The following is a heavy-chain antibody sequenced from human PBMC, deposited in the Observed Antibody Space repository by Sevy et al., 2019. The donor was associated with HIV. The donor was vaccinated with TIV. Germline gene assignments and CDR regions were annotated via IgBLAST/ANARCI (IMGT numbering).Heavy chain of an antibody. CDR1: GFTFSTYA. D-gene: IGHD3-22*01. CDR3: AKDAYYYDSSGYSMSQWYYGMDV. J-gene: IGHJ6*02. V-gene: IGHV3-23*01. Sequence: GSLRLSCAASGFTFSTYAMSWVRQAPGKGLEWVSDISGSGGDTYYADSVKGRFTISRDNSKNTLYLQMNSLRAEDTAVYYCAKDAYYYDSSGYSMSQWYYGMDVWGQGTTVTVSS. CDR2: ISGSGGDT.